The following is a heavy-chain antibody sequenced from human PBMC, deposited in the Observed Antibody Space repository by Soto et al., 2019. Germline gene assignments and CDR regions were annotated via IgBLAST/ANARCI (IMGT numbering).Heavy chain of an antibody. CDR1: GGSISSGGYY. J-gene: IGHJ4*02. CDR2: IYYSGST. V-gene: IGHV4-31*03. CDR3: ARTFGGAPPFDY. D-gene: IGHD3-16*01. Sequence: PSETLSLTCTVSGGSISSGGYYWSWIRQHPGKGLEWIGYIYYSGSTYYNPSLKSRVTISADTSKNQFSLKLSSVTAADTAVYYCARTFGGAPPFDYWGQGTLVTVSS.